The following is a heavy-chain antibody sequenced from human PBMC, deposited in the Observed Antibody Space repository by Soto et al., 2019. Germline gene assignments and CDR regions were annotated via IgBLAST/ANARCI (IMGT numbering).Heavy chain of an antibody. Sequence: QVQLQESGPGLVKPSETLSLTCTVSGGSISSYYWSWIRQPPGKGLEWIGYIYYSGSINYNPSLQSRVTISVDTSKNQFSLKLSSVTAADTAVYYCARLGGGNYYYGLDVWGQGTTVTVSS. CDR3: ARLGGGNYYYGLDV. D-gene: IGHD3-16*01. V-gene: IGHV4-59*01. CDR2: IYYSGSI. J-gene: IGHJ6*02. CDR1: GGSISSYY.